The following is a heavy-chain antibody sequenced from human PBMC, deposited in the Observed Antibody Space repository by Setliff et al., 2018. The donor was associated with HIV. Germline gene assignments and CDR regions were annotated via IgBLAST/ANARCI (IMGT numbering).Heavy chain of an antibody. J-gene: IGHJ3*01. Sequence: ASVKVSCKVSGYTLTDLSIHWVRQGPGKGLEWMGGFDSEEIEMVYAETFQGRLTMTEDMSADTAYMDLRSLRSDDTAVYYCARGLPADGYAFDLWGQGTMVTVSS. CDR1: GYTLTDLS. CDR3: ARGLPADGYAFDL. CDR2: FDSEEIEM. V-gene: IGHV1-24*01. D-gene: IGHD6-13*01.